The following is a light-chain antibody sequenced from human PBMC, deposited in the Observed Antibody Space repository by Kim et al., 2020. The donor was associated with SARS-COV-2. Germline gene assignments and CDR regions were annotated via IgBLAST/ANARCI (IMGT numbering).Light chain of an antibody. V-gene: IGLV2-23*02. Sequence: QYALTQPASVSGSPGQSITISCTGTSSDVGSYNLVSWYQQHPGKAPKLMIYEVSKRPSGVSNRFSGSKSGNTASLTISGLQAEDEADYYCCSYAGSSTSYVVFGGGTQLTVL. J-gene: IGLJ2*01. CDR1: SSDVGSYNL. CDR2: EVS. CDR3: CSYAGSSTSYVV.